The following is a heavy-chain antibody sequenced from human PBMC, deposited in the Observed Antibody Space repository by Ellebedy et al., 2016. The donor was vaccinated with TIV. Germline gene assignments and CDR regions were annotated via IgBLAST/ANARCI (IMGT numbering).Heavy chain of an antibody. D-gene: IGHD3-22*01. CDR1: GFSFKTYG. V-gene: IGHV3-30*18. CDR2: MSYDGSNK. Sequence: GESLKISCAASGFSFKTYGMHWVRQSPGKGLERVALMSYDGSNKYYRDSVRGRFTISRDNSKNTLYLQMNSLRTEDTAVYYCAKDGEADSIGYPTPDYWGQGTLVTVSS. J-gene: IGHJ4*02. CDR3: AKDGEADSIGYPTPDY.